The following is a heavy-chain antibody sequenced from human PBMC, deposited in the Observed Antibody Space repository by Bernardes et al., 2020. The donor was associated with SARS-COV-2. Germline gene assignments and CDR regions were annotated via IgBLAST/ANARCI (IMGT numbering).Heavy chain of an antibody. CDR1: GFTFSSYG. Sequence: GESLRLSCEASGFTFSSYGMQWVRQAPGKGLEWVAVIWHDGSKKYYADSVKGRFTISRDDSKNTLYLQMNSLGVEDTATYYCARDRGSFGVTGITLDYWGQGTLVTVSS. CDR2: IWHDGSKK. J-gene: IGHJ4*02. D-gene: IGHD1-7*01. V-gene: IGHV3-33*01. CDR3: ARDRGSFGVTGITLDY.